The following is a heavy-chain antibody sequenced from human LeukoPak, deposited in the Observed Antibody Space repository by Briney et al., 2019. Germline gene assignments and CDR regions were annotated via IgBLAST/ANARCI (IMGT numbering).Heavy chain of an antibody. CDR1: GYTLTELS. CDR3: ATDRPSGGYKIDAFDI. J-gene: IGHJ3*02. CDR2: FDPEDGET. D-gene: IGHD3-10*01. Sequence: ASVKVSCKVSGYTLTELSMHWVRQAPGKGLEWMGGFDPEDGETICAQKFQGRVTMTEDTSTDTAYMELSSLRSEDTAVYYCATDRPSGGYKIDAFDIWGQGTMVTVSS. V-gene: IGHV1-24*01.